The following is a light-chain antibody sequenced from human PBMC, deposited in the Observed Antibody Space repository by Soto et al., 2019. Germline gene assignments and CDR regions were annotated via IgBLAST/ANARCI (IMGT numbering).Light chain of an antibody. Sequence: QSALTQPASVSGSPGQSITISCTGTSSDVGGYNSVSWYQQHPGKAPKLMIYEVSNRPSGVSNRFSGSKSGKTASLTISGLQAEDEAEYYCSSYTTSSTLLYVFGTGTKLTVL. CDR3: SSYTTSSTLLYV. J-gene: IGLJ1*01. V-gene: IGLV2-14*01. CDR2: EVS. CDR1: SSDVGGYNS.